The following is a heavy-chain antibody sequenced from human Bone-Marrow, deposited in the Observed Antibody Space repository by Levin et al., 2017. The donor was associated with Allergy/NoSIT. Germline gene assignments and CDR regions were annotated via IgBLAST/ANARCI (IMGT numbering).Heavy chain of an antibody. CDR3: TKDGRIAVATTTWFDP. Sequence: GESLKISCTASGFTFSNYGIHWVRQAPGKGLEWVALIAYDGDNKYYADSVKGRFTISRDNAKNTVYLEINSLRVEDTAVYYCTKDGRIAVATTTWFDPWGQGTLVTVSS. CDR1: GFTFSNYG. D-gene: IGHD6-19*01. J-gene: IGHJ5*02. CDR2: IAYDGDNK. V-gene: IGHV3-30*18.